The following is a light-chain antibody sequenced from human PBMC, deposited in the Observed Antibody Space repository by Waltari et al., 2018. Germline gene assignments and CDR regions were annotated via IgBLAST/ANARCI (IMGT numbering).Light chain of an antibody. V-gene: IGKV3-11*01. J-gene: IGKJ4*01. CDR1: QSVSNF. CDR2: DAS. Sequence: DIVLTQSPATLSLSPGESAPLSCRASQSVSNFVAWYQQKPGQAPRLLIYDASNRATGIPARFSGGGSGTDFTLTISSLEPEDFAVYYCQQRGNWPLTFGGGTKVEIK. CDR3: QQRGNWPLT.